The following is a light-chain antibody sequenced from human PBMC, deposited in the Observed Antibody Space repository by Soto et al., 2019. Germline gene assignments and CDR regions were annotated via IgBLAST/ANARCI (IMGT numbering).Light chain of an antibody. CDR3: QEYASITSFT. J-gene: IGKJ3*01. V-gene: IGKV1-33*01. CDR2: DAY. CDR1: QDISNY. Sequence: DIQMTQSPSSLSASVGDRVTITCQASQDISNYLNWYQQKQGKAPKLLIYDAYNLETGVPSTFSGSGSGTDFTFSNSSPQPEDMAAYFCQEYASITSFTFGPGTKVYIK.